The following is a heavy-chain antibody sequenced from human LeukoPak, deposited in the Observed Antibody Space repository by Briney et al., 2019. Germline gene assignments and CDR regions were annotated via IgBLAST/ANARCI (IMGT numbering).Heavy chain of an antibody. CDR3: AREGITMGGVDY. J-gene: IGHJ4*02. CDR2: ISSSSYI. D-gene: IGHD3-10*01. CDR1: GFTFSSYS. V-gene: IGHV3-21*01. Sequence: GGSLRLSCAASGFTFSSYSMNWVRQAPGKGLEWVSSISSSSYIYYADSVKGRFTISRDNAKNSLYLQMNSLRAEDTAVYYCAREGITMGGVDYWGQGTLVTVSS.